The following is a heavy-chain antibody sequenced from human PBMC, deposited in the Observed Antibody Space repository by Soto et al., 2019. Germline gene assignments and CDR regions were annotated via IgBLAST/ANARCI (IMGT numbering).Heavy chain of an antibody. J-gene: IGHJ4*02. CDR2: ISAYNGNT. CDR1: GYTFSSYS. CDR3: ATPPLYGSGSPPPDY. V-gene: IGHV1-18*01. D-gene: IGHD3-10*01. Sequence: GASVKVSCKASGYTFSSYSISWVRQAPGQGLEWMGWISAYNGNTNYGQKLQGRVTMTTDTSTNTAYMELRSLRSDDTAVYYCATPPLYGSGSPPPDYWGQGTLVTVSS.